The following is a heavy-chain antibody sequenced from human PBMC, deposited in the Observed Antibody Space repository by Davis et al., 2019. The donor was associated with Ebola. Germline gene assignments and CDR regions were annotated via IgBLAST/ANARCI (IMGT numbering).Heavy chain of an antibody. CDR1: GASVSSNSAA. J-gene: IGHJ5*02. D-gene: IGHD2-8*01. V-gene: IGHV6-1*01. Sequence: PSETLSLTCAISGASVSSNSAAWNWIRQSPSRGLEWLGRTYYRSKWYNDYAVSVKSRITINPDTSKNQFSLQLNSVTPEDTAVYYCARGVWSESSNRFDPWGQGTLVTVSS. CDR2: TYYRSKWYN. CDR3: ARGVWSESSNRFDP.